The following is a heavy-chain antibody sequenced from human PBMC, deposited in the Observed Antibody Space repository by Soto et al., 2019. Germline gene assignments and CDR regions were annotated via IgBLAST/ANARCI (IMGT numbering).Heavy chain of an antibody. CDR3: ARDRPGHSGWPNERYYYYGMDV. J-gene: IGHJ6*02. CDR1: GFTFGDYA. Sequence: GSLRLSCIASGFTFGDYAMSWFRQAPGKGLEWVGFIRSKVYGGTTEYAASVKGRFTISRDNSKNTLYLQMNSLRAEDTAVYYCARDRPGHSGWPNERYYYYGMDVWGQGTTVTVSS. D-gene: IGHD6-19*01. CDR2: IRSKVYGGTT. V-gene: IGHV3-49*03.